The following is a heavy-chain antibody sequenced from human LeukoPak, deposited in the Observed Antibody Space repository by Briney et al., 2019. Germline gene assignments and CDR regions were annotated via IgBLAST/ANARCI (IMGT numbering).Heavy chain of an antibody. CDR3: TRAPSEIGGYYPEYFRH. CDR2: IKSDGKT. CDR1: GFSFSSYW. J-gene: IGHJ1*01. Sequence: GGSLRLSCAASGFSFSSYWMHWVRQAPGKGLVWVSRIKSDGKTNYADSVKGRFTISRDNAKNTVSLQMNSLRAEDTGVYYCTRAPSEIGGYYPEYFRHWGQGTLVTVSS. V-gene: IGHV3-74*01. D-gene: IGHD3-22*01.